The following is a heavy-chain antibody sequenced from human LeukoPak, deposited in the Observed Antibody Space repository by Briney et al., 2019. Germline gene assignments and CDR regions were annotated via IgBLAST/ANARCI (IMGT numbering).Heavy chain of an antibody. V-gene: IGHV4-34*01. Sequence: SDTLSLTCAVYGGSFSGYYWSWIRQPPGKGLEWIGEINHSGSTNYNPSLKSRVTISVDTSKNQFSLKLSSVTAADTAVYYCAGEEVLTGQPHWGQGTLVTVSS. CDR1: GGSFSGYY. J-gene: IGHJ4*02. D-gene: IGHD3-9*01. CDR3: AGEEVLTGQPH. CDR2: INHSGST.